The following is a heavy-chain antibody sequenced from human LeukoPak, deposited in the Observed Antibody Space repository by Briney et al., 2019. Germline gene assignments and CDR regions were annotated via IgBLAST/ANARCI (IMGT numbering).Heavy chain of an antibody. CDR3: ARWVGATAPIDY. CDR2: IYYSGST. V-gene: IGHV4-39*07. Sequence: PSETLSLTCTVSGGSISSSSYYWGWIRQPPGKGLEWIGSIYYSGSTYYNPSLKSRVTISVDTSKNQFSLKLSSVTAADTAVYYCARWVGATAPIDYWGQGTLVTVSS. D-gene: IGHD1-26*01. CDR1: GGSISSSSYY. J-gene: IGHJ4*02.